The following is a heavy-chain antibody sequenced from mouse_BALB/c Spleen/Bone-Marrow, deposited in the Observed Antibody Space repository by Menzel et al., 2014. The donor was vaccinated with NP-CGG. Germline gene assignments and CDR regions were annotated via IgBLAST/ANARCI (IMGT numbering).Heavy chain of an antibody. CDR3: TIYDDDFDF. J-gene: IGHJ4*01. D-gene: IGHD2-4*01. V-gene: IGHV1S26*01. CDR1: GYTFTRYS. Sequence: VKLKKSGADLSSTGASVKLSCKASGYTFTRYSMNWVKKRPGQGLEWIGKIVPYSSYSNCNQKFKDKAILTVDKSSSTAYMQLSSLTSEDSAVYYCTIYDDDFDFLGQGATTTVSS. CDR2: IVPYSSYS.